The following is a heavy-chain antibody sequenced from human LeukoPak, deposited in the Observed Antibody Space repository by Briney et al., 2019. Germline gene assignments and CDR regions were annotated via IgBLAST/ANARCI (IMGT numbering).Heavy chain of an antibody. V-gene: IGHV3-48*03. D-gene: IGHD2-21*02. CDR3: SRDRGGGDIYFDY. Sequence: PGGSLRLSCAASGFTFRSYEMNWVRQAPGKGPEWISYISRSGSTIYYADSVKGRFTISRDNAKNSLYLQMSSLGAEDTAIYYCSRDRGGGDIYFDYWGQGTLVTVSS. CDR2: ISRSGSTI. CDR1: GFTFRSYE. J-gene: IGHJ4*02.